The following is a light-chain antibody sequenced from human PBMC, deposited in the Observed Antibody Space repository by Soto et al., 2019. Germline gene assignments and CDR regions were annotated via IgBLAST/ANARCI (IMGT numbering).Light chain of an antibody. V-gene: IGKV3-11*01. Sequence: EIVLTQSPATLSLSPGERATLSCRASQSVSSYLAWYQQKPGQAPRLLIYDASNRATGIPARFSGSGSGTDFTLTISRLEPEDFAVYYCRKRRNSRGFGGGTKVEIK. CDR3: RKRRNSRG. CDR2: DAS. CDR1: QSVSSY. J-gene: IGKJ4*02.